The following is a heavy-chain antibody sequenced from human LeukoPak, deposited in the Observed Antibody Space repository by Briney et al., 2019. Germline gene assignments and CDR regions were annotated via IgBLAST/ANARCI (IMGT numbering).Heavy chain of an antibody. CDR3: SRDKKSAYYMDV. CDR1: GFTFSSYA. V-gene: IGHV3-23*01. Sequence: PGGSLRLSCAASGFTFSSYAMSWVRQPPGKWLEWVSAIRGSGGSTYYADSVKGRFTISRDNSKNTLYLQMDSLRAEDTAVYYCSRDKKSAYYMDVWGKGTTVNGSS. J-gene: IGHJ6*03. CDR2: IRGSGGST.